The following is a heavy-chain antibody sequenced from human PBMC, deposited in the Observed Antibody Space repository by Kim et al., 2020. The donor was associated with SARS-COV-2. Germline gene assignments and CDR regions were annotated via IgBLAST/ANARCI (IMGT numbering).Heavy chain of an antibody. CDR1: GFTFSSYA. Sequence: GGSLRLSCAASGFTFSSYAMHWVRQAPGKGLEWVAVISYDGSNKYYADSVKGRFTISRDNSKNTLYLQMNSLRAEDTAVYYCARDRYGDYVAFDYWGQGTLVTVSS. CDR2: ISYDGSNK. J-gene: IGHJ4*02. D-gene: IGHD4-17*01. CDR3: ARDRYGDYVAFDY. V-gene: IGHV3-30*04.